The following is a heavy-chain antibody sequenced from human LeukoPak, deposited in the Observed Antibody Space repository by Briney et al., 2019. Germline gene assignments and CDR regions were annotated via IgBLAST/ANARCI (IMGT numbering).Heavy chain of an antibody. CDR1: GFTFSSYT. V-gene: IGHV3-21*05. CDR2: ISGSSTYR. D-gene: IGHD5/OR15-5a*01. J-gene: IGHJ4*02. Sequence: GGSLRLSCAASGFTFSSYTMNWVRQAPGKGLEWVSYISGSSTYRNYADSVKGRFTISRDNAKNSLYLQMNSLRAEDTAIYYCASLRLLVSPFDYWGQGSLVTVSS. CDR3: ASLRLLVSPFDY.